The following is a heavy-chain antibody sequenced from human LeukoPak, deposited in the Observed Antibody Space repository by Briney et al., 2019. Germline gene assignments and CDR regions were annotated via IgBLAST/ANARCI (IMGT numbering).Heavy chain of an antibody. Sequence: SETLSLTCAVYDGSFSGYYWSWIRQPPGKGLEWIGEINHSGSTKYNPSLKSRVTISVDTSKKQFSLKLSSVTAADTAVYYCARTGASVAAAGTQSAFDIWGQGTLVTVSS. CDR1: DGSFSGYY. D-gene: IGHD6-13*01. CDR2: INHSGST. V-gene: IGHV4-34*01. CDR3: ARTGASVAAAGTQSAFDI. J-gene: IGHJ3*02.